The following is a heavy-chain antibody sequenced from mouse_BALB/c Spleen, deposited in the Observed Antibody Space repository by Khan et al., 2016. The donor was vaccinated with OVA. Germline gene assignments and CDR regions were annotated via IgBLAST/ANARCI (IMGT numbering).Heavy chain of an antibody. CDR3: WILL. J-gene: IGHJ2*01. CDR1: GFTFSNYW. V-gene: IGHV6-6*02. CDR2: IRLKSDDYVT. Sequence: EVKLEESGGGLVQPGGSMKLSCVASGFTFSNYWMNWVRQSPEKGLEWVAEIRLKSDDYVTHYAESVQGRFTISRDDSKSRVYHQMNNLKAEETGIYYCWILLWGQGTTLTVSS.